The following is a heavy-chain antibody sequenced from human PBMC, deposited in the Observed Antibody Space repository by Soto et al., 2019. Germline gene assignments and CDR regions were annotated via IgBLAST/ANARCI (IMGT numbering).Heavy chain of an antibody. V-gene: IGHV4-34*01. CDR1: GGSFSGYY. Sequence: SETLSLTCAVYGGSFSGYYWSWICQPPGKGLEWIGEINHSGSTNYNPSLKSRVTISVDTSKNQFSLKLSSVTAADTAVYYCAGTSIGYYGSGSYYQRFDNWGQGTLVTVSS. J-gene: IGHJ4*02. CDR2: INHSGST. CDR3: AGTSIGYYGSGSYYQRFDN. D-gene: IGHD3-10*01.